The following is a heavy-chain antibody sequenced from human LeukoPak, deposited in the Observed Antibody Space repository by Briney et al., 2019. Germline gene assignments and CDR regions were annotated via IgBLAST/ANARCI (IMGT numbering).Heavy chain of an antibody. J-gene: IGHJ4*02. D-gene: IGHD3-22*01. CDR2: ISAYNGNT. CDR1: GYTFPGYY. Sequence: GASVKVSCKASGYTFPGYYMHWVRQAPGQGLEWMGWISAYNGNTNYAQKLQGRVTMTTDTSTSTAYMELRSLRSDDTAVYYCAKAPPYYDSSGYFLDPVFDYWGQGTLVTVSS. V-gene: IGHV1-18*04. CDR3: AKAPPYYDSSGYFLDPVFDY.